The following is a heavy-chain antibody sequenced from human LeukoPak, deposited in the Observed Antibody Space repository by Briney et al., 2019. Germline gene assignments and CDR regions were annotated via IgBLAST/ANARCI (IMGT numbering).Heavy chain of an antibody. J-gene: IGHJ6*03. V-gene: IGHV4-61*02. Sequence: SETLSLTCTVSGGSISSGSYYWSWIRQPAGKGLEWIGRIYTSGSTNYNPSLKSRVTISVDTSKNQFSLKLSSVTAADTAVYYCARQLPDSSGYYYYYYYMDVWGKGTTVTVSS. D-gene: IGHD3-22*01. CDR1: GGSISSGSYY. CDR3: ARQLPDSSGYYYYYYYMDV. CDR2: IYTSGST.